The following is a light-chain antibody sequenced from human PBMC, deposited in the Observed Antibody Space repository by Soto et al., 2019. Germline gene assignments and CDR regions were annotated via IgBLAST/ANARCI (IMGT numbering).Light chain of an antibody. J-gene: IGKJ1*01. CDR1: QNILFSSNNRNY. CDR2: WAS. CDR3: HQYYSTLPT. V-gene: IGKV4-1*01. Sequence: DIVMTQSPDSLAVSLGERATIDCKSSQNILFSSNNRNYLAWYQQKPGQPPKLLIYWASTRESGVPDRFSGSGSGTNFTLTISSLQAEDVAVYYCHQYYSTLPTFGQGTKVDIK.